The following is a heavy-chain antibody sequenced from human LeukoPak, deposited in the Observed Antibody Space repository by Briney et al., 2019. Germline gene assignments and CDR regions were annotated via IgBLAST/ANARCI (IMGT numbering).Heavy chain of an antibody. Sequence: PGGSLRLSCAASGFTFSYYWMHWVRQAPTKGLVWVSRIGSGRSSTNYADSVKGRFTISRDNTKSTVYLQMNSLRAEDTAVYYCARVSGGAFDIWGQGTLVTVSS. J-gene: IGHJ3*02. V-gene: IGHV3-74*01. CDR1: GFTFSYYW. CDR3: ARVSGGAFDI. CDR2: IGSGRSST. D-gene: IGHD2-15*01.